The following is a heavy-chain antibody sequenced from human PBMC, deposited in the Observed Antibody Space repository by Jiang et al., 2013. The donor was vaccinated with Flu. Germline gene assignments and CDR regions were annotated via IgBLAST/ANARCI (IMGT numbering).Heavy chain of an antibody. V-gene: IGHV4-59*01. CDR2: IYYSGST. CDR1: GGSISSYY. CDR3: ARYYYDSSGYYWDWFDP. D-gene: IGHD3-22*01. Sequence: TLSLTCTVSGGSISSYYWSWIRQPPGKGLEWIGYIYYSGSTNYNPSLKSRVTISVDTSKNQFSLKLSSVTAADTAVYYCARYYYDSSGYYWDWFDPWGQGTLVTVSS. J-gene: IGHJ5*02.